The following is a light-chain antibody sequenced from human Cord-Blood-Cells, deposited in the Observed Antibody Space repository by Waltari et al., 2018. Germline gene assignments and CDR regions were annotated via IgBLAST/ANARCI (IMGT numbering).Light chain of an antibody. V-gene: IGLV2-14*01. CDR1: SSDVGGYNY. CDR3: SSYTSRSTWV. Sequence: QSALTQPAYVSGSPGQSITISCPGTSSDVGGYNYVSWYQQHPGKAPKLMIYDVSNRPSGVSNRFSGSKSGNTASLTISGLQAEDEADYYCSSYTSRSTWVFGGGTKLTVL. J-gene: IGLJ3*02. CDR2: DVS.